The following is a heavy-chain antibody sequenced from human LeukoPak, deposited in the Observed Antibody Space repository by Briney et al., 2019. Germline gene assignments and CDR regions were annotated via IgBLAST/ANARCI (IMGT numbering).Heavy chain of an antibody. CDR2: ISYDGSNK. CDR1: GFTFSSYG. J-gene: IGHJ4*02. V-gene: IGHV3-30*03. D-gene: IGHD3-9*01. CDR3: ARGSDILTGPLWD. Sequence: PGGSLRLSCAASGFTFSSYGLHWVRQAPGKGLEWVAVISYDGSNKYYADSVKGRFTISRDNAKNSLSLQMNSLRAEDTAVYYCARGSDILTGPLWDWGQGTLVTVSS.